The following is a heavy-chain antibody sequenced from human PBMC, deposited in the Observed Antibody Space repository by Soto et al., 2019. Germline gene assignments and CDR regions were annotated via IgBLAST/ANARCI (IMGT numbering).Heavy chain of an antibody. V-gene: IGHV1-2*04. D-gene: IGHD1-26*01. Sequence: ASVKVSCKASGYTFNGYYVHWVRQAPGQGLEWMGWINPNSGGTNSAQKFQGWVTMTRDTSISTAYLELSRLRSDDTAVYYCARGLVGATSYHYCGMDVWGQGTTVTVSS. CDR3: ARGLVGATSYHYCGMDV. CDR2: INPNSGGT. J-gene: IGHJ6*02. CDR1: GYTFNGYY.